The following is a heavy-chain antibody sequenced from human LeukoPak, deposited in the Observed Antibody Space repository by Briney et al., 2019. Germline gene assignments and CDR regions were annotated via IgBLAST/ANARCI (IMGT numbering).Heavy chain of an antibody. Sequence: PGGSLRLSCAASGFTVSSNYMSWVRQAPGKGLEWVSVIYSGGSTYYADSVKGRFTISRDNSKNTLYLQMNSLRAEDTDVYYCAREVVNYYYMDVWGKGTTVTVSS. CDR2: IYSGGST. J-gene: IGHJ6*03. CDR1: GFTVSSNY. CDR3: AREVVNYYYMDV. V-gene: IGHV3-53*01. D-gene: IGHD2-15*01.